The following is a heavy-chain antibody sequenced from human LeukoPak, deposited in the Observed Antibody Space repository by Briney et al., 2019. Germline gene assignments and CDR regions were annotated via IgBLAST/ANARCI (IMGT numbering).Heavy chain of an antibody. J-gene: IGHJ6*03. V-gene: IGHV4-31*03. CDR1: GGSISSGGYY. D-gene: IGHD3-16*01. CDR2: IYYSGST. Sequence: SETLSLTCTVSGGSISSGGYYWSWIRQHPGKGLVWIEYIYYSGSTYYNPSLKSRVTISVETSKNQFSLKLSSVTAADTAVYYCASGFGGESGQQSSPKYYMDVWGKGTTVTVSS. CDR3: ASGFGGESGQQSSPKYYMDV.